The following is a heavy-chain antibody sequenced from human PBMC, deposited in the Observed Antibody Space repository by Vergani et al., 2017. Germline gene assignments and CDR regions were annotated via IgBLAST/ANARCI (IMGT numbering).Heavy chain of an antibody. V-gene: IGHV1-18*01. CDR2: ISAYNGNT. CDR3: ATSRVTPPLYYYYGMDV. J-gene: IGHJ6*02. Sequence: QVQLVQSGAEVKKPGASVKVSCKASGYTFSTYGISWVRQAPGQGLEWMGWISAYNGNTNYPEKFQGRLTMTTDTSTRTAYMELRSLRSDDTAVYYCATSRVTPPLYYYYGMDVWGQGTTVTVSS. D-gene: IGHD2-21*02. CDR1: GYTFSTYG.